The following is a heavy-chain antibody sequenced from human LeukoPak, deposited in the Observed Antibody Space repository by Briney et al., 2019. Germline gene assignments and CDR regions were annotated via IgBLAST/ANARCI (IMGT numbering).Heavy chain of an antibody. J-gene: IGHJ5*02. CDR2: ISYDGSNK. Sequence: GGSLRLSCAASGFTFSSYAMHWVRQAPGKGLEWVAVISYDGSNKYYADSVKGRFTISRDNAKNSLYLQMNSLRAEDTAVYYCARGVSGYYDSSGYPWGQGTLVTVSS. V-gene: IGHV3-30-3*01. CDR3: ARGVSGYYDSSGYP. CDR1: GFTFSSYA. D-gene: IGHD3-22*01.